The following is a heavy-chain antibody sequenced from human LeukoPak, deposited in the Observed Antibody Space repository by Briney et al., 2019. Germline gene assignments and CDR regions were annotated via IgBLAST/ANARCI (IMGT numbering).Heavy chain of an antibody. CDR1: GFTFSNYG. V-gene: IGHV3-33*01. CDR2: VNYDGSNK. J-gene: IGHJ4*02. Sequence: GGSLRLSCASSGFTFSNYGMHWVRQAPGKGLEWVAVVNYDGSNKYYADSVKGRCTIARDNSKNTLYLQMNSLTVEDTAVYYCARALSTGGRIDYWGQGTLVTVSS. CDR3: ARALSTGGRIDY. D-gene: IGHD2-8*02.